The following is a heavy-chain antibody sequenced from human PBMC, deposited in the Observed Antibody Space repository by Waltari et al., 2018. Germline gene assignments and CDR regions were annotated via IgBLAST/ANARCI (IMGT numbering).Heavy chain of an antibody. Sequence: QVQLVESGGGVVQPGGSLRLSCAASGFTFSSYGMHWVRQAPGKGLEWVAFIRYDGSNKYYADSVKGRFTISRDNSKNTLYLQMNSLRAGDTAVYYCAKPTGVAGTFDYWGQGTLVTVSS. CDR3: AKPTGVAGTFDY. CDR2: IRYDGSNK. CDR1: GFTFSSYG. D-gene: IGHD6-19*01. V-gene: IGHV3-30*02. J-gene: IGHJ4*02.